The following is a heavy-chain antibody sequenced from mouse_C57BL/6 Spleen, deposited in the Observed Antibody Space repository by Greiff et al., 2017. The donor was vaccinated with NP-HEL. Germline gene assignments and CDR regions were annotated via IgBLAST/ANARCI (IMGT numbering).Heavy chain of an antibody. CDR1: GYTFTSYW. Sequence: QVQLQQPGAELVMPGASVKLSCKASGYTFTSYWMHWVKQRPGQGLEWIGEIDPSDSYTNYNQKFKGKFTLTVDKSSSTAYMQLSSLTSEDSAVYYCARWELRLHYFDYWGQGTTLTVSS. V-gene: IGHV1-69*01. D-gene: IGHD3-2*02. CDR2: IDPSDSYT. J-gene: IGHJ2*01. CDR3: ARWELRLHYFDY.